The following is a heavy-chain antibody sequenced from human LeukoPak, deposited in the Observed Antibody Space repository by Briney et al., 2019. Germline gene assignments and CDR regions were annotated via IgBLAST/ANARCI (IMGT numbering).Heavy chain of an antibody. V-gene: IGHV1-2*02. CDR3: ARAGPTATRLSPGGSFDY. CDR2: INPDSGVS. D-gene: IGHD6-6*01. CDR1: GYTFTGCY. J-gene: IGHJ4*02. Sequence: ASVKVSCKASGYTFTGCYIHWVRQAPGQGLEWMGWINPDSGVSTYARKFQGRVTTTRDTPTSTASLELRSLKSDDTAVYYCARAGPTATRLSPGGSFDYWGQGTLVTVSS.